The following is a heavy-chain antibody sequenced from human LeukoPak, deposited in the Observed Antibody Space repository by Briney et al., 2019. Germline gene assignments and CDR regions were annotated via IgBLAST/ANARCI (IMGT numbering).Heavy chain of an antibody. CDR2: ISYDGSNK. CDR3: AKDERNWNYNLASQTYD. V-gene: IGHV3-30*18. Sequence: GGSLRLSCAASGFTFSSYGMHWVRQAPGKGLEWVAVISYDGSNKYYADSVKGRFTISRDNSKNTLYLQMNSLRAEDTAVYYCAKDERNWNYNLASQTYDWGQGTLVTVSS. J-gene: IGHJ4*02. CDR1: GFTFSSYG. D-gene: IGHD1-7*01.